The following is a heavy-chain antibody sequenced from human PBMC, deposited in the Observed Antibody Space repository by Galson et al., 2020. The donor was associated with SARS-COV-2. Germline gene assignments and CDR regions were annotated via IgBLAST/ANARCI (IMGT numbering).Heavy chain of an antibody. V-gene: IGHV4-34*01. D-gene: IGHD3-22*01. CDR2: INPSGST. CDR3: ARGRTEISMIIVVITSSSINFDY. J-gene: IGHJ4*02. Sequence: SQTLSLTCAVYGGSFSGYSWSWIRQPPGKGLEWIGEINPSGSTNYNPSLKSRVTISVDTSKNQFSLKLSSVTAADTAVYYCARGRTEISMIIVVITSSSINFDYWGQGTVVTVSS. CDR1: GGSFSGYS.